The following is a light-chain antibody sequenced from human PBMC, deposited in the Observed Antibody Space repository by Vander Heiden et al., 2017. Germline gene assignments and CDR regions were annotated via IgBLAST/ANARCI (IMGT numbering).Light chain of an antibody. CDR1: QDISTY. V-gene: IGKV1-8*01. CDR2: DAS. Sequence: AIRMTQSPPPFSASTGDSVTIPCRASQDISTYLAWYQQKSGEAPKLLIFDASTMQSGVPSRFSGSGSGTDFTLTISCLQSEDFATYYCQQYSDYTFAFGPGTRVDFK. CDR3: QQYSDYTFA. J-gene: IGKJ3*01.